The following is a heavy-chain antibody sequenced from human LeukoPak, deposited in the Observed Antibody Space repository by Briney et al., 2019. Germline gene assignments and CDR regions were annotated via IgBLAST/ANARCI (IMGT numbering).Heavy chain of an antibody. CDR2: INPNSGGT. Sequence: ASVKVSCKASGYTFTGYFMHWVRQAPGQGLEWMGWINPNSGGTNYAQKFQGRVTMTRDTSISTAYMEESRLRSDDTAVYYCARGNPGSMIGDIWGQGTMVTVSS. CDR1: GYTFTGYF. V-gene: IGHV1-2*02. CDR3: ARGNPGSMIGDI. D-gene: IGHD3-10*02. J-gene: IGHJ3*02.